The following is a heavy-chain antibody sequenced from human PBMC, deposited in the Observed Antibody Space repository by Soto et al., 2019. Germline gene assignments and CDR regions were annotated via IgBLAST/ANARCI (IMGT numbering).Heavy chain of an antibody. Sequence: GGSLRLSCAASGFTFSSYGMHWVRQAPGKGLEWVAVISYDGSNKYYADSVKGRFTISRDNSKNTLYLQMNSLRAEDTAVYYCAIDLVGATQGQFYYYYGMDVWGQGTTVTVSS. J-gene: IGHJ6*02. CDR3: AIDLVGATQGQFYYYYGMDV. CDR2: ISYDGSNK. V-gene: IGHV3-30*03. D-gene: IGHD1-26*01. CDR1: GFTFSSYG.